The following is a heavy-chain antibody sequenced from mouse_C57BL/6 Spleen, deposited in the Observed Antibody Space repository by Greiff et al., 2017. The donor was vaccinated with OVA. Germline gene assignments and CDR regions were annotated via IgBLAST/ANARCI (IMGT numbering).Heavy chain of an antibody. J-gene: IGHJ2*01. CDR3: ARSDYDDFDY. V-gene: IGHV5-17*01. Sequence: DVMLVESGGGLVKPGGSLKLSCAASGFTFSDYGMHWVRQAPEKGLEWVAYISSGSSTIYYADTVKGRFTISRDNAKNTLFLQMTSLRSEDTAMYYCARSDYDDFDYWGQGTTLTVSS. CDR2: ISSGSSTI. CDR1: GFTFSDYG. D-gene: IGHD2-4*01.